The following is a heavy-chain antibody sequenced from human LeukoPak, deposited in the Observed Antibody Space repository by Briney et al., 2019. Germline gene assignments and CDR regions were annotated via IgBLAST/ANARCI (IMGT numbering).Heavy chain of an antibody. J-gene: IGHJ4*02. CDR3: AKGHLMVYASYFDY. V-gene: IGHV3-23*01. CDR2: ISGGGGAT. Sequence: GGSLRLSCAASGFTFSSYVINRVRQAPGRGLEWVSTISGGGGATYYADSVKGRFTISRDNSKNTMYLQMNSLRAEDTAVYYCAKGHLMVYASYFDYWGQGTLVTVSS. D-gene: IGHD2-8*01. CDR1: GFTFSSYV.